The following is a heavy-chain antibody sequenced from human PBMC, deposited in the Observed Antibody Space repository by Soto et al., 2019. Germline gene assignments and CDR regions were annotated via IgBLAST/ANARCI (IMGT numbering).Heavy chain of an antibody. J-gene: IGHJ4*02. CDR1: GGSVTNSSYY. CDR3: VSQRTTVPTQAYFDY. V-gene: IGHV4-39*01. CDR2: VYYRGRS. D-gene: IGHD4-17*01. Sequence: SETLSLTCTVSGGSVTNSSYYWGWIRQSLGKGLEWIGSVYYRGRSYSKSSVKSRVTISVDTSKNRFSLSLNSVTASDTAVYFCVSQRTTVPTQAYFDYWGPGALVTV.